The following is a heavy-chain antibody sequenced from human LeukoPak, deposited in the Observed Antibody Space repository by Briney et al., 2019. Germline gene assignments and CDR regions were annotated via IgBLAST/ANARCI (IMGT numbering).Heavy chain of an antibody. V-gene: IGHV3-21*01. CDR1: GFPFRSFS. J-gene: IGHJ4*02. Sequence: KSGGSLRLSCVASGFPFRSFSINWVRQAPGKGLEWVSSISSSSTYIYYADSVKGRFTISRDNAKNSLYLQMSSLRAEDTAVYYCARKGVSNCSGVFCYFDYWGQGTLVTASS. CDR2: ISSSSTYI. CDR3: ARKGVSNCSGVFCYFDY. D-gene: IGHD2-15*01.